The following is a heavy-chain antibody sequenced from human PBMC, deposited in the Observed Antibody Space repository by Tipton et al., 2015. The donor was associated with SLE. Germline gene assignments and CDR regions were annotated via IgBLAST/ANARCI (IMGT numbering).Heavy chain of an antibody. D-gene: IGHD4-17*01. CDR2: IYYSGST. V-gene: IGHV4-38-2*02. CDR3: ARDGTVTGDGMDV. CDR1: GYSISSGYY. J-gene: IGHJ6*02. Sequence: TLSLTCAVSGYSISSGYYWGWIRQPPGKGLEWIGSIYYSGSTYYNPSLKSRVTISVDTSKNQFSLKLSSVTAADTAVYYCARDGTVTGDGMDVWGQGTTVTVSS.